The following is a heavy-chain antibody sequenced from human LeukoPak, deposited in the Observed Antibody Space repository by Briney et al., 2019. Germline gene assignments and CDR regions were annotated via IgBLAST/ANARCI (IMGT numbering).Heavy chain of an antibody. CDR2: INGKRGDT. CDR3: ARDHDWGVDY. J-gene: IGHJ4*02. Sequence: ASVTVSCKASGFTFTDHYMHWVRQAPGQGLEWMGWINGKRGDTNCAQNFQDRVTMTRDTSTSTVYMELSRLTVDDTAVYYCARDHDWGVDYWGQGTLVTVSS. D-gene: IGHD7-27*01. V-gene: IGHV1-2*02. CDR1: GFTFTDHY.